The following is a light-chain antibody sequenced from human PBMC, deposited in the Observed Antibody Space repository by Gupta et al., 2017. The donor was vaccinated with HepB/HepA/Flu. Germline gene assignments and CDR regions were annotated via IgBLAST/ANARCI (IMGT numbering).Light chain of an antibody. Sequence: EVVLTQSPGTLSLSPGERATLSGRASQRVRSGFLAWYQQQARQTPRLLIHGSSTRATGIPDRFSGSGSGTDFTLTIRRLEPEDFAVYYCQQYDDSPQTFGQGTKVEIK. CDR2: GSS. V-gene: IGKV3-20*01. J-gene: IGKJ1*01. CDR3: QQYDDSPQT. CDR1: QRVRSGF.